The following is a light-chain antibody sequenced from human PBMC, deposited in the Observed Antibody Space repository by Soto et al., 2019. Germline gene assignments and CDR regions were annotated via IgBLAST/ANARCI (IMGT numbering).Light chain of an antibody. CDR2: DAS. CDR3: QQYEGNPT. Sequence: DIQLTQSPSPLSASIGDRVVITCRASQTIDRWLAWYQQRPGLAPRLLIYDASTLESGVPSRFSGSGAETDFTLTSSSLKPDDFATYHCQQYEGNPTFGQGTTVEVK. CDR1: QTIDRW. V-gene: IGKV1-5*01. J-gene: IGKJ1*01.